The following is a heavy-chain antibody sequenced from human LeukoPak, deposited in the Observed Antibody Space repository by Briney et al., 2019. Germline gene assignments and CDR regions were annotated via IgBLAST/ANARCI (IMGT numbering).Heavy chain of an antibody. D-gene: IGHD3-16*01. J-gene: IGHJ6*03. Sequence: PSETLSLTCTVPGGSISSSSYYWGWIRQPPGKGLEWIGSIYYSGSTYYNPSLKGRVTISVDTSKNQFSLKLSSVTAADTAVYYCARLPITFGGVTTEYYYYMDVWGKGTTVTISS. V-gene: IGHV4-39*01. CDR3: ARLPITFGGVTTEYYYYMDV. CDR2: IYYSGST. CDR1: GGSISSSSYY.